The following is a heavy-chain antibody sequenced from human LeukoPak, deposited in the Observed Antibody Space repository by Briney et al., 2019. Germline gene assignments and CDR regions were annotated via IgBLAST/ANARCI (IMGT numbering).Heavy chain of an antibody. Sequence: GGSLRLSCAASGFTFDDYGMSWVRQAPGKGLEWVSGINWNGGSTGYADSVKGRFTISRDNAKNSLYLQMNSLRAEDTALHYCAREKSYYDSRGFYAFDIWGQGTMVTVPS. J-gene: IGHJ3*02. CDR1: GFTFDDYG. CDR3: AREKSYYDSRGFYAFDI. D-gene: IGHD3-22*01. CDR2: INWNGGST. V-gene: IGHV3-20*04.